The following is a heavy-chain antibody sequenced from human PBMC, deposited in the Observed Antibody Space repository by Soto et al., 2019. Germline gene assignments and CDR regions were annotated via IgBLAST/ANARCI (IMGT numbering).Heavy chain of an antibody. Sequence: SVKVSCKASGGTFSSYAISWVRQAPGQGLEWMGGIIPIFGTANYAQKFQGRVTITADKSTSTAYMELSSLRSEDTAVYYCAREADSSGYYYVRGFDYWGQGTLVTSP. V-gene: IGHV1-69*06. CDR2: IIPIFGTA. CDR3: AREADSSGYYYVRGFDY. J-gene: IGHJ4*02. D-gene: IGHD3-22*01. CDR1: GGTFSSYA.